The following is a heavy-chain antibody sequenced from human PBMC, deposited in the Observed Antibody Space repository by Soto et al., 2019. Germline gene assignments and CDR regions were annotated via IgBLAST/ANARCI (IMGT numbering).Heavy chain of an antibody. V-gene: IGHV3-23*01. CDR1: GFTFSSYA. Sequence: ESGGGLVQPGGSLRLSCAASGFTFSSYAMSWVRQAPGKGLEWGSDISGSGGSTYYADSVKGRFTISRDNSKNTLYLQMNSLRADDTAVYYCAKDSPSWEDYYYMDVWGKGTTVTVSS. CDR2: ISGSGGST. J-gene: IGHJ6*03. D-gene: IGHD1-26*01. CDR3: AKDSPSWEDYYYMDV.